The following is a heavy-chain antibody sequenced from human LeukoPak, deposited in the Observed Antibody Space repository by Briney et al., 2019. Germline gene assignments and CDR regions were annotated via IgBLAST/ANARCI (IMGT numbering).Heavy chain of an antibody. CDR1: GGSISSYY. D-gene: IGHD2-15*01. J-gene: IGHJ5*02. Sequence: SETLSLTCTVSGGSISSYYWSWIRQPPGKGLEWIGYIYYSGSTNYNPSLKSRVTISIDTSKNQFSLKLSSVTAADTAVYYCAREVVVAATWFDPWGQGTLVTVSS. V-gene: IGHV4-59*01. CDR2: IYYSGST. CDR3: AREVVVAATWFDP.